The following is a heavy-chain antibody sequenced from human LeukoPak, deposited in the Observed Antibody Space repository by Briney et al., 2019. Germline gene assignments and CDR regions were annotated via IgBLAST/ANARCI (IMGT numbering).Heavy chain of an antibody. V-gene: IGHV3-23*01. Sequence: GGALRLSCAGSGFTFCDFVMHWVRQAPGKGLEWISTTIFGGTSTYYAESVKGRFTISRDNSKNTLYLQMSSLRVEDTAVYYCAKQSYARSLGEGGPGTLVSVSS. J-gene: IGHJ4*02. CDR2: TIFGGTST. CDR3: AKQSYARSLGE. D-gene: IGHD2-8*01. CDR1: GFTFCDFV.